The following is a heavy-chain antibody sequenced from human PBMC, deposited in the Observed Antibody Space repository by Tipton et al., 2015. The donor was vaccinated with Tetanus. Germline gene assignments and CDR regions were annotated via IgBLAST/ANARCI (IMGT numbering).Heavy chain of an antibody. CDR3: AREQTHCGGDCYFDY. J-gene: IGHJ4*02. CDR1: GFTVSSNY. D-gene: IGHD2-21*02. V-gene: IGHV3-53*01. CDR2: IYSGGST. Sequence: SLRLSCAASGFTVSSNYMSWVRQAPGKGLEWVSVIYSGGSTYYADSVKGRFTISRDNSKNTLYLQMNSLRAEDTAVYYCAREQTHCGGDCYFDYWGQGTLVTVSS.